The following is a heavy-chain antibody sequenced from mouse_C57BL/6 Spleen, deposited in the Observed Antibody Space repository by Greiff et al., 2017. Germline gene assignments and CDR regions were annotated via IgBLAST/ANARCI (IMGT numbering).Heavy chain of an antibody. Sequence: EVKLVESGGGLVQPKGSLKLSCAASGFTFNTYAMHWVRQAPGKGLEWVARIRSKRSNYATYYADSVKDRFTISRDDSQSMLYLQMNNLKTEDTAMYYCVRYSNYYAMDYWGQGTSVTVSS. D-gene: IGHD2-5*01. CDR2: IRSKRSNYAT. V-gene: IGHV10-3*01. J-gene: IGHJ4*01. CDR3: VRYSNYYAMDY. CDR1: GFTFNTYA.